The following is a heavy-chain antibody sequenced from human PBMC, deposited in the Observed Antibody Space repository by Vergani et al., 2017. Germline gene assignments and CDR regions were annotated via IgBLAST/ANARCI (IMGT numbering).Heavy chain of an antibody. CDR2: INHSGST. Sequence: QVQLQQWGAGLLKPSETLSLTCAVYGGSFSGYYWSWIRQPPGRGLEWIGEINHSGSTNYNPSLKSRVTISVDTSKNQFSRKLSSVTAADTAVYYFARGLPFYKWGQGTLVTVSS. D-gene: IGHD1-1*01. CDR3: ARGLPFYK. CDR1: GGSFSGYY. J-gene: IGHJ4*02. V-gene: IGHV4-34*01.